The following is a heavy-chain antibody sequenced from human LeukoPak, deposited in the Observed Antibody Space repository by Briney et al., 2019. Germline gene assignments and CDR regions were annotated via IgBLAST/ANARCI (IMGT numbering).Heavy chain of an antibody. Sequence: ASVKVSCKAYGYTFTSYGISWVRQAPGQGLEWMGWISAYNGNTNYAQKLQGRVTMTTDTSTSTAYMELRSLRSDDTAVYYCARYCGGDCYSEFDPWGQGTLVTVSS. CDR1: GYTFTSYG. D-gene: IGHD2-21*02. V-gene: IGHV1-18*01. CDR3: ARYCGGDCYSEFDP. J-gene: IGHJ5*02. CDR2: ISAYNGNT.